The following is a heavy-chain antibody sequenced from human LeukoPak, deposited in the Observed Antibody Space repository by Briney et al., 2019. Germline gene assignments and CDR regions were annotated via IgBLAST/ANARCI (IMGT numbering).Heavy chain of an antibody. V-gene: IGHV3-53*01. CDR1: GFTVITND. J-gene: IGHJ4*02. D-gene: IGHD1-14*01. CDR3: ARGVEPLAANTLAY. Sequence: GGSLRLSCAASGFTVITNDMTWVRQAPGKGLEWVSVLYSDGNTKYPASVQGRFTISRDNSKNTLYLEMNSLSPDDPAVYYCARGVEPLAANTLAYWGQGTLVTVSS. CDR2: LYSDGNT.